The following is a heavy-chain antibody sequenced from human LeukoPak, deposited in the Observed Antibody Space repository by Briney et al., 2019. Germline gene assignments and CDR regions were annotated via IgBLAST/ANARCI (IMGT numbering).Heavy chain of an antibody. Sequence: PGRSLRFSCAASGFTFSSYAMHWVRQAPGKGLEWVAVISYDGSNKYYADSVKGRFTISRDNSKNTLYLQMNSLRAEDTAVYYCARDDYGSGNFDYWGQGTLVTVSS. V-gene: IGHV3-30-3*01. CDR3: ARDDYGSGNFDY. J-gene: IGHJ4*02. CDR1: GFTFSSYA. D-gene: IGHD3-10*01. CDR2: ISYDGSNK.